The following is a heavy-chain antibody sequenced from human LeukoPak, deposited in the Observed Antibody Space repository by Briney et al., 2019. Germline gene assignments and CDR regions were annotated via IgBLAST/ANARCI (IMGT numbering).Heavy chain of an antibody. CDR1: GFSFIEYA. V-gene: IGHV3-48*01. CDR3: ARVEMATISPFYSYYMDV. Sequence: GGSLRLSCTASGFSFIEYAMNWVRQAPGKGLEWVSYISDISGSMYYADSVKGRFTISRDNAKNSLYLQMNSLRAEDTAVYYCARVEMATISPFYSYYMDVWGKGTTVTISS. CDR2: ISDISGSM. D-gene: IGHD5-24*01. J-gene: IGHJ6*03.